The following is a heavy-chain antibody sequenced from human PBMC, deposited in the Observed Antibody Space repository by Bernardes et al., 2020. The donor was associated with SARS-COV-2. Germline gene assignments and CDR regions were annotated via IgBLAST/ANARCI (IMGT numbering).Heavy chain of an antibody. J-gene: IGHJ4*02. CDR3: AKVGGNAFDY. Sequence: GGSLRLSCAASGFTFDDYSMHWVRQAPGKGLEWVSGISWNSGSIGYADSVKGRFTISRDNAKNSLSLQMNSLRAEDTALYYCAKVGGNAFDYWGQGTLVTVSS. V-gene: IGHV3-9*01. D-gene: IGHD1-1*01. CDR1: GFTFDDYS. CDR2: ISWNSGSI.